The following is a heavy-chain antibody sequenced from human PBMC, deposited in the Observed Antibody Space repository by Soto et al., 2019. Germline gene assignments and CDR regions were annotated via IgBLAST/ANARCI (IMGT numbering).Heavy chain of an antibody. J-gene: IGHJ4*02. D-gene: IGHD4-4*01. CDR1: GFTFSGYW. CDR3: ARAPYSNAWYRFDL. CDR2: IKHDGSVQ. V-gene: IGHV3-7*03. Sequence: GGSLRLSCEASGFTFSGYWMSWVRQAPGKGLEWVADIKHDGSVQYYVDSAKGRFTISRDNAKKLLSLQMNGLRAEDTALYYCARAPYSNAWYRFDLWGQGTLVTVSS.